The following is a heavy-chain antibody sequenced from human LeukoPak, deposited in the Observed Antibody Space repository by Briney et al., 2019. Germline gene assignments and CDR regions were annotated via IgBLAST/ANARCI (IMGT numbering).Heavy chain of an antibody. V-gene: IGHV4-4*07. CDR2: IHTSGST. CDR1: GGSITSYY. CDR3: ATSGGILNWFDP. Sequence: PSETLSLTCTVSGGSITSYYWNWIRQPAGKGLEWIGHIHTSGSTNYNPSLKSRVTMSVDTSKNQFSLKLSSVPAADTAVYYCATSGGILNWFDPWGQGTLVTVSS. J-gene: IGHJ5*02. D-gene: IGHD2-15*01.